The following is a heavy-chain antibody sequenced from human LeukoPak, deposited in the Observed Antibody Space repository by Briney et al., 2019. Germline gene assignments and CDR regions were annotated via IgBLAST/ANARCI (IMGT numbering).Heavy chain of an antibody. CDR3: AKFHCVTIFGVVTHFDY. V-gene: IGHV3-66*01. D-gene: IGHD3-3*01. J-gene: IGHJ4*02. Sequence: GGSLRLSCAASGFTVSSNYMSWVRQAPGKGLEWVSVIYSGGSTYYADSVKGRFTISRDNSKNTLYLQMNSLRAEDTAVYYCAKFHCVTIFGVVTHFDYWGQGTLVTVSS. CDR2: IYSGGST. CDR1: GFTVSSNY.